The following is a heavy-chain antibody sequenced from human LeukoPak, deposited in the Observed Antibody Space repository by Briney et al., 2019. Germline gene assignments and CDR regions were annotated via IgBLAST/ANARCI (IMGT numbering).Heavy chain of an antibody. CDR2: ISYDGSNK. Sequence: GGSLGLSCAASGFTFSSYGMHWVRQAPGKGLEWVAVISYDGSNKYYADSVKGRFTISRDNAKNTLYLQMNSLRAEDTAVYYCASYSRPWGQGTPVTVSS. V-gene: IGHV3-30*03. D-gene: IGHD2-21*01. J-gene: IGHJ5*02. CDR3: ASYSRP. CDR1: GFTFSSYG.